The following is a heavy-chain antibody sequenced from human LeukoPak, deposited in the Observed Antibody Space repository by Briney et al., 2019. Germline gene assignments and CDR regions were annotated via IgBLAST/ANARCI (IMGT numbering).Heavy chain of an antibody. CDR2: IWHDGSFI. J-gene: IGHJ4*02. V-gene: IGHV3-33*06. Sequence: GGSLRLSCAASGFNFMNFGMHWVRQAPGKGLDWVAVIWHDGSFIYYADSVRGRFIISRDNAKNTLYLQMNSVRAEDTAIYYCAKVVQYTASTGTGLASWGQGTLVTVSS. CDR1: GFNFMNFG. D-gene: IGHD6-13*01. CDR3: AKVVQYTASTGTGLAS.